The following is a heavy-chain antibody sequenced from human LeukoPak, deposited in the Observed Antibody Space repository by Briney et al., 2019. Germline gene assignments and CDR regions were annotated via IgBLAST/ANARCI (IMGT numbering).Heavy chain of an antibody. CDR3: ARGGDYGDYVEWFDP. CDR2: IYHSGST. Sequence: SETLSLTCAVSGGSISSSNWWSWVRQPPGKGLEWIGEIYHSGSTNYNPSLKSRVTMSVDKSKNQFSLKLSSVTAADTAVYYCARGGDYGDYVEWFDPWGQGTLVTVSS. V-gene: IGHV4-4*02. J-gene: IGHJ5*02. CDR1: GGSISSSNW. D-gene: IGHD4-17*01.